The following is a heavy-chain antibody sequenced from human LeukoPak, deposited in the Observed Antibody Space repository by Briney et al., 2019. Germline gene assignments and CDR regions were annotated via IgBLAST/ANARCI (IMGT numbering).Heavy chain of an antibody. J-gene: IGHJ4*02. V-gene: IGHV3-33*01. CDR1: EFTFGGNG. D-gene: IGHD1-14*01. Sequence: PGGSLRLSCAGSEFTFGGNGMHCFGQTPAKGLEWVAVIAYDGSRAFYADSVKGRFTISRDNPKNTMSVQMDDLRAEDTAVYYCTRYNNDHFDYRGQGTLVTVSS. CDR2: IAYDGSRA. CDR3: TRYNNDHFDY.